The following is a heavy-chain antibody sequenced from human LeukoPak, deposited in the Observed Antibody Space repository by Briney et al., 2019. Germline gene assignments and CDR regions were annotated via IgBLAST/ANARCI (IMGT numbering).Heavy chain of an antibody. J-gene: IGHJ4*02. CDR3: ATGYSSTWYYFDY. V-gene: IGHV4-59*01. Sequence: SETLSLTCTVSGGSISSYYWSWIRQPPGKGLEWIGYIYHSGSTNYNPSLKSRVTISADTSKDQFSLKMASVTAADTAVYYCATGYSSTWYYFDYWGQGTLVTVSS. CDR1: GGSISSYY. CDR2: IYHSGST. D-gene: IGHD6-13*01.